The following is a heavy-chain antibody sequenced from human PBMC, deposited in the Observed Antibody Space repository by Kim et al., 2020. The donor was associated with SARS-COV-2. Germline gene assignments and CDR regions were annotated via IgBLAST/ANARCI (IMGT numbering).Heavy chain of an antibody. CDR3: ARGKGDGYNYHPIYYYYGMDV. Sequence: SETLSLTCAVYGGSFSGYYWSWIRQPPGKGLEWIGEINHSGSTNYNPTLKSRVTISVDTSKNQFSLKLSSVTAADTAVYYCARGKGDGYNYHPIYYYYGMDVWGQGTTVTVSS. CDR1: GGSFSGYY. J-gene: IGHJ6*02. CDR2: INHSGST. V-gene: IGHV4-34*01. D-gene: IGHD5-12*01.